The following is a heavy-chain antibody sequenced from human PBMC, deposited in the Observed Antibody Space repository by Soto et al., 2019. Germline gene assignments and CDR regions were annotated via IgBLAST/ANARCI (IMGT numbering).Heavy chain of an antibody. D-gene: IGHD3-10*01. CDR3: ASLYGSGSPVPSGY. CDR2: IYYSGST. V-gene: IGHV4-39*01. J-gene: IGHJ4*02. CDR1: GGSISSSSYY. Sequence: KTSETLSLTCTVSGGSISSSSYYWGWIRQPPGKGLEWIGSIYYSGSTYYNPSLESRVTISVDTSKNQFSLKLSSVTAADTAVYYCASLYGSGSPVPSGYWGQGTLVTVSS.